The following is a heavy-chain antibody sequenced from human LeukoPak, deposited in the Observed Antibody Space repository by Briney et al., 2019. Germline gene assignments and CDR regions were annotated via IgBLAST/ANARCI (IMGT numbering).Heavy chain of an antibody. CDR3: ATNYDFWSGYYSRANWFDP. D-gene: IGHD3-3*01. CDR1: GFTFSSYS. CDR2: ISSSSSYI. V-gene: IGHV3-21*01. J-gene: IGHJ5*02. Sequence: PGGSLRLSCAASGFTFSSYSMNWVRQAPGKGLEWVSSISSSSSYIYYADSVKGRFTISRDNAKNSLYLQMNSLRAEDTAVYYCATNYDFWSGYYSRANWFDPWGQGTLVTVSS.